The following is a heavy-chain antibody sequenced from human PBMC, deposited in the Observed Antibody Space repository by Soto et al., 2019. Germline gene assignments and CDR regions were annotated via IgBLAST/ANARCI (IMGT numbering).Heavy chain of an antibody. Sequence: GGSLRLSCATSGFFFSTYGVHWVRQAPGKGLEWVTFISYDGGTQYYADSVKGRFTVSRDDPKNTVSLQMNSLRAEDTAVYYCVKDRQYCIGGPCRRSFDSWGQGNLVTVSS. CDR1: GFFFSTYG. J-gene: IGHJ4*02. D-gene: IGHD2-15*01. CDR3: VKDRQYCIGGPCRRSFDS. V-gene: IGHV3-30*18. CDR2: ISYDGGTQ.